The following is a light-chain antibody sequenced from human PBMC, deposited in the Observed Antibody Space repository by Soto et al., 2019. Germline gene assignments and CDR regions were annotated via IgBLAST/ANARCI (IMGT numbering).Light chain of an antibody. J-gene: IGLJ2*01. CDR3: SSYTISSTRYVI. CDR2: EVS. V-gene: IGLV2-14*01. Sequence: QSVLTQPASVSGSPGQSITISCTGTSSDVGAYNFVSWYQQHPGKAPKLMIYEVSNRPSGVSNRFSGSKSGNTASLTISGLQAEDEADYYCSSYTISSTRYVIFGGGTKLTVL. CDR1: SSDVGAYNF.